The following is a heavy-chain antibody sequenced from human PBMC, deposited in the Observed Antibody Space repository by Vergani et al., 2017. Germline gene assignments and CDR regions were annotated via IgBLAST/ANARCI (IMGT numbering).Heavy chain of an antibody. CDR2: IIPIFGTA. V-gene: IGHV1-69*01. D-gene: IGHD5-18*01. CDR1: GGTFSSYA. Sequence: QVQLVQSGAEVKKPGSSVKVSCKASGGTFSSYAISWVRQAPGQGLEWMGGIIPIFGTANYARKFQGRVTITADESTSTAYMELSSLRSEDTAVYYCARDNVTAMVPYKTHWFDPWGQGTLVTVSS. J-gene: IGHJ5*02. CDR3: ARDNVTAMVPYKTHWFDP.